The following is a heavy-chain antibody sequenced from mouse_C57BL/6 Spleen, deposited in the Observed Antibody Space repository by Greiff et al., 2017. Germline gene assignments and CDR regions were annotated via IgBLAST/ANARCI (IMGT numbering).Heavy chain of an antibody. CDR1: GYTFTSYW. Sequence: QVQLQQPGAELVKPGASVKLSCKASGYTFTSYWMHWVKQRPGQGLEWIGMIHPNSGSTNYNEKFKSKATLTVDKSSSTAYMQLSSLTSEDSAVYYCAPITTVVAENAMDYWGQGTSVTVSS. CDR3: APITTVVAENAMDY. V-gene: IGHV1-64*01. D-gene: IGHD1-1*01. J-gene: IGHJ4*01. CDR2: IHPNSGST.